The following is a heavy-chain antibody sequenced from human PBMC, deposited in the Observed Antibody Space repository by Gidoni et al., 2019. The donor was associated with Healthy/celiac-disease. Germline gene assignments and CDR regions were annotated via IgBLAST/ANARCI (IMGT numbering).Heavy chain of an antibody. CDR3: ARVGRSEDYYDSSGYYFVFDY. CDR2: ISSSSSYT. Sequence: QVQLVESGGGLVKPGGSLRLSCAASGFTFSDYYMSLLRQAPGKGLEWVSYISSSSSYTNYADSGKGRFTISRDNAKNSLYLQMNSLRAEDTAVYYCARVGRSEDYYDSSGYYFVFDYWGQGTLVTVSS. J-gene: IGHJ4*02. CDR1: GFTFSDYY. D-gene: IGHD3-22*01. V-gene: IGHV3-11*06.